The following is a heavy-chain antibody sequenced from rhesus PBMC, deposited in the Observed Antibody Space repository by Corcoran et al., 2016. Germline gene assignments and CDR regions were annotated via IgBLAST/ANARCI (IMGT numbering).Heavy chain of an antibody. V-gene: IGHV4-169*02. D-gene: IGHD3-34*01. CDR3: AGGGDYYPYYFDY. Sequence: QVQLQESGPGLVKPSETLSVTCAVSGGSISSSYWSWIRQAPGKGLEGIGFIFGSGSSTNYNPSLTSRVTLSVDTSKNQFSLKLSSVTAADPAVYYCAGGGDYYPYYFDYWGQGVLVTVSS. CDR1: GGSISSSY. CDR2: IFGSGSST. J-gene: IGHJ4*01.